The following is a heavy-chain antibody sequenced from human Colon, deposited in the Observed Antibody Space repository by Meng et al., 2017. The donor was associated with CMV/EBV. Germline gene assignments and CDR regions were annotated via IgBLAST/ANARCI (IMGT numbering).Heavy chain of an antibody. V-gene: IGHV3-73*01. D-gene: IGHD6-19*01. J-gene: IGHJ4*02. CDR1: GFTFSGSA. CDR2: IRSKPNDFAT. Sequence: GGSLRLSCAASGFTFSGSAIHWIHQASGKGLEWVGRIRSKPNDFATEYAESVKGRFTISRDDSNDSAFLQMSSLKVDDTAVYYCAVLAVAEPISYWGQGTLVTVSS. CDR3: AVLAVAEPISY.